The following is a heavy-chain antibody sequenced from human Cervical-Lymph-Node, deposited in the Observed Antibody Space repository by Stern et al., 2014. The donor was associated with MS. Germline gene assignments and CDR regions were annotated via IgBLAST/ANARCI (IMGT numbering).Heavy chain of an antibody. CDR2: INSDGRST. V-gene: IGHV3-74*02. Sequence: EVQLEESGGGLVQPGGSLRLSCAASGFIFSSYWMHWVRQAPGKGLVWVSRINSDGRSTSYADSVKGRFTISRDNAKNTLYLQMNSLRAEDTAVYYCARNNHYGSGSYVSYWGQGTLVTVSS. J-gene: IGHJ4*02. CDR3: ARNNHYGSGSYVSY. CDR1: GFIFSSYW. D-gene: IGHD3-10*01.